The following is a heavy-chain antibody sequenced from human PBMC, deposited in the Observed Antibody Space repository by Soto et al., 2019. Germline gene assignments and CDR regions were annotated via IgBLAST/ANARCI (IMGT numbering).Heavy chain of an antibody. CDR1: GFTFSSYA. J-gene: IGHJ4*02. CDR2: ISYDGSNK. Sequence: QVQLVKSGGGVVQPGRSLRLSCAASGFTFSSYAMHWVRQAPGKGLEWVAVISYDGSNKYYADSVKGRFTISRDNSKNTLYLQMNSLRAEDTAVYYCARDLSGWYQGNIDYWGQGTLVTVSS. CDR3: ARDLSGWYQGNIDY. D-gene: IGHD6-19*01. V-gene: IGHV3-30-3*01.